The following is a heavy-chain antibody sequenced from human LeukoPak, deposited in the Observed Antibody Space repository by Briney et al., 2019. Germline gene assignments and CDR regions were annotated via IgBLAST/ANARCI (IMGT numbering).Heavy chain of an antibody. CDR3: ARKSYYDSRSYYNY. D-gene: IGHD3-10*01. CDR2: INHSGSI. V-gene: IGHV4-34*01. CDR1: GGSFSGYF. Sequence: SETLSLTCAVYGGSFSGYFWSWIRQPPGKGLEWIGEINHSGSINHNPSLKSRVTISVDTSKNQFSMKLSSVTAADTAVYYCARKSYYDSRSYYNYWGQGTLVTVSS. J-gene: IGHJ4*02.